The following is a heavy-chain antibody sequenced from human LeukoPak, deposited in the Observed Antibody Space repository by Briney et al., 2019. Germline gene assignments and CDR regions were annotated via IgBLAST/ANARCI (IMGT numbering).Heavy chain of an antibody. CDR2: MNPNSGNT. J-gene: IGHJ4*02. D-gene: IGHD3-10*01. CDR1: GYTFTSYD. Sequence: GASVKVSCKASGYTFTSYDINWVRQATGQGLEWMGWMNPNSGNTGYAQKFQGRVTMTRNTSISTAYMELSSLRSEDTAVYYCARGMRLLWFGELLSHSTVVPDYWGQGTLVTVSS. CDR3: ARGMRLLWFGELLSHSTVVPDY. V-gene: IGHV1-8*01.